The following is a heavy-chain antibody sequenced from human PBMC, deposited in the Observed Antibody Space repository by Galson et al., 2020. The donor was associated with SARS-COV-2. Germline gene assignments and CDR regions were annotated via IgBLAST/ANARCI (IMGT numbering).Heavy chain of an antibody. J-gene: IGHJ4*02. CDR1: GGSFSGYY. CDR2: INHSGST. CDR3: ARMAITSRITMIGVVIKGDYFGY. Sequence: SQTLSLTCAVYGGSFSGYYWSWIRQPPGKGLEWIGEINHSGSTNYNPSLKSRVTISVDTSKNQFSLKLSSVTAADTAVYYCARMAITSRITMIGVVIKGDYFGYWGQGTLVTVSS. V-gene: IGHV4-34*01. D-gene: IGHD3-22*01.